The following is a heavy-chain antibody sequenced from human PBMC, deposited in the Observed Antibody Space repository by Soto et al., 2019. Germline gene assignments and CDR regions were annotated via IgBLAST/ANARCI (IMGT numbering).Heavy chain of an antibody. J-gene: IGHJ5*02. CDR2: ISANGRNA. CDR1: GFTFSNYA. CDR3: AEDVASLGWLAFGGPCDP. Sequence: EVHLLESGGDVVQPGRSLRLSCAASGFTFSNYAMNWIRQAPGKGLEWLSSISANGRNAYYADSVKGRFTISRDRSKNTLYRQLDSLRDEDTGIYCCAEDVASLGWLAFGGPCDPWGQGTLVTVSS. D-gene: IGHD3-22*01. V-gene: IGHV3-23*01.